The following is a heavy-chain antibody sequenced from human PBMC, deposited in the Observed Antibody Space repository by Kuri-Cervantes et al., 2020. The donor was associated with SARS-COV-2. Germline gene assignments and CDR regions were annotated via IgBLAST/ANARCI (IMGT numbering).Heavy chain of an antibody. D-gene: IGHD3-10*01. V-gene: IGHV3-48*01. Sequence: GESLKISCAASGFTFSDYSMNWVRQAPGKGLVWVSYIGSSSSIIYYADSMKGRFTISRDNAKNSLSLQMNSLRAEDTAVYYCARERYYSGHYGMDVWGQGTTVTVSS. J-gene: IGHJ6*02. CDR3: ARERYYSGHYGMDV. CDR2: IGSSSSII. CDR1: GFTFSDYS.